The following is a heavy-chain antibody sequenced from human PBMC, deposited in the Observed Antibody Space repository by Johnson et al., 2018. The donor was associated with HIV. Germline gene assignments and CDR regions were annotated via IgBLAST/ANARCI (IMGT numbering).Heavy chain of an antibody. CDR1: GFTFSSYG. CDR2: IRYDGSNK. J-gene: IGHJ3*02. D-gene: IGHD5-18*01. Sequence: QVQLVESGGGVVQPGGSLRLSCAASGFTFSSYGMHWVRQAPGKGLEWVAFIRYDGSNKYYADSVKGRFTISRDNSKNTLYLQMNSLRAEDTAVYYCARDQGGYSYGFDAFDIWGQGTMVTVSS. V-gene: IGHV3-30*02. CDR3: ARDQGGYSYGFDAFDI.